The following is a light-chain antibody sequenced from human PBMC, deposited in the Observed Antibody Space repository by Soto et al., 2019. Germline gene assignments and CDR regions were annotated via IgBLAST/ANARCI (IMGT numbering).Light chain of an antibody. V-gene: IGLV2-14*03. CDR3: NSYTSGSSWV. Sequence: QSALTQPASVSGSPGQSMTISCTGTSSDVGRYNYGTWYQQHSGKAPTLMIYDVRNRPSGVSNRFSGSKSGNTASLTISGLQAEDEADYYCNSYTSGSSWVFGGGTK. CDR1: SSDVGRYNY. CDR2: DVR. J-gene: IGLJ3*02.